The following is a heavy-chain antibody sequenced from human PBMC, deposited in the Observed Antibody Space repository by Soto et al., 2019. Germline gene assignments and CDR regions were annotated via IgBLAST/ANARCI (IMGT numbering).Heavy chain of an antibody. D-gene: IGHD4-17*01. Sequence: QVQLVQSGAEVKKPGASVKVSCKASGYIFTNYDINWVRQATGQGLEYLGWINPNSGNTGYVQKFKGRVTMTRNTSINTAYMELNSLRAEYLAVYYCARGIKYGYGSGWFDPWGQGTLVTVSS. V-gene: IGHV1-8*01. J-gene: IGHJ5*02. CDR2: INPNSGNT. CDR1: GYIFTNYD. CDR3: ARGIKYGYGSGWFDP.